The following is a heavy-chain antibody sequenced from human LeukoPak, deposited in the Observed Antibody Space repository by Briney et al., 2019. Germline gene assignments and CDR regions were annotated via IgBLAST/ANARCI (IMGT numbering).Heavy chain of an antibody. Sequence: QPGGSLRLSCAASGFTVSSNYMSWVRQAPGKGLEWVSVIYSGGSTYYADSVKGRSTISRDNSKNTLYLQMNSLRAEDTAVYYCARETLPPGLFDYWGQGTLVTVSS. J-gene: IGHJ4*02. CDR3: ARETLPPGLFDY. CDR2: IYSGGST. CDR1: GFTVSSNY. V-gene: IGHV3-53*01.